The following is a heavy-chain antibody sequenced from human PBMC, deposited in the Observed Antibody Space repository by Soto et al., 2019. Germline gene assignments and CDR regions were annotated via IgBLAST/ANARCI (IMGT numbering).Heavy chain of an antibody. Sequence: QVQLQESGPRLVKPSETLSLTCTVSGGSMIAYYWNWMRQPPGKGLQWIGYTYYSGSTTYNPSLKSPVNISRSSAKNPFPLKLDFVAPADTGVFYWARGRGTAGKGYFDHWGPGTLVTVSS. CDR3: ARGRGTAGKGYFDH. D-gene: IGHD6-13*01. CDR1: GGSMIAYY. J-gene: IGHJ4*02. V-gene: IGHV4-59*01. CDR2: TYYSGST.